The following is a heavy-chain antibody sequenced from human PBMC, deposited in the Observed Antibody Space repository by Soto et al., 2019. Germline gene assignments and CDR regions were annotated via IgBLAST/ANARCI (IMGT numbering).Heavy chain of an antibody. Sequence: ESVGGVVQPGRSLRLSCAASGFTFSSYGMHWVRQAPGKGLEWVAVISYDGSNKYYADSVKGRFTISRDNSKNTLYLQMNSLRAEDTAVYYCAKDYGDYGDPWGQGTLVTVSS. J-gene: IGHJ5*02. V-gene: IGHV3-30*18. CDR1: GFTFSSYG. CDR2: ISYDGSNK. CDR3: AKDYGDYGDP. D-gene: IGHD4-17*01.